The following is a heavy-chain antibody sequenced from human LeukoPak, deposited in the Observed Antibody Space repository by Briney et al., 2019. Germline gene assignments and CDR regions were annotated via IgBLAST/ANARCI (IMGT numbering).Heavy chain of an antibody. CDR3: ARDGGYSSSWYVRNYYYYYMDV. D-gene: IGHD6-13*01. Sequence: ASVKVSCKASGYTFTSYYMHWVRQAPGQGLEWMGIINPSGGSTSYAQKLQGRVTMTTDTSTSTAYMELRSLRSDDTAVYYCARDGGYSSSWYVRNYYYYYMDVWGKGTTVTISS. CDR2: INPSGGST. V-gene: IGHV1-46*01. CDR1: GYTFTSYY. J-gene: IGHJ6*03.